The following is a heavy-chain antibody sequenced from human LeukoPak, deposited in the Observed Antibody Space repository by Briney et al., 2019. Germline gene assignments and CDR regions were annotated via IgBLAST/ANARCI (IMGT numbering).Heavy chain of an antibody. CDR2: INHSGST. D-gene: IGHD4-23*01. CDR3: ARDPRGGNSYYYYYMDV. J-gene: IGHJ6*03. V-gene: IGHV4-34*01. CDR1: GGSFSGYY. Sequence: SETLSLTCAVYGGSFSGYYWSWIRQPPGKGLEWIGEINHSGSTNYNPSLKSRVTISVDTSKNQFSLKLSSVTAADTAVYYCARDPRGGNSYYYYYMDVWGKGTTVTVSS.